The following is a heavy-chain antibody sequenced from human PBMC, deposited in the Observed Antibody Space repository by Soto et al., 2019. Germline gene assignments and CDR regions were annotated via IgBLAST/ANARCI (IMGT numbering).Heavy chain of an antibody. V-gene: IGHV1-3*01. D-gene: IGHD3-22*01. Sequence: ASVKVSCKASGYTFTSYAMHWVRQAPGQRLEWMGWINAGNGNTKYSQKFQVRVTITRDTSASTAYMELSSLRSEDTAVYYCAGNYYDSSGYAIDAFDIWGQGTMVTVSS. CDR3: AGNYYDSSGYAIDAFDI. J-gene: IGHJ3*02. CDR2: INAGNGNT. CDR1: GYTFTSYA.